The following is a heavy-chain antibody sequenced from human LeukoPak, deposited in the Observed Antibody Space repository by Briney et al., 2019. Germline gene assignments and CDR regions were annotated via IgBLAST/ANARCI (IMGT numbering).Heavy chain of an antibody. J-gene: IGHJ5*02. Sequence: ASVKVSCKASGYTFTNYYIHWVRQAPGQGLEWMGWINPNSGGTNYAQKFQGRVTMTRDTSISTAYMELSRLRSDDTAVYYCAREYTTEYYYDSSGYPVHWFDPWGQGTLVTVSS. V-gene: IGHV1-2*02. CDR1: GYTFTNYY. CDR2: INPNSGGT. D-gene: IGHD3-22*01. CDR3: AREYTTEYYYDSSGYPVHWFDP.